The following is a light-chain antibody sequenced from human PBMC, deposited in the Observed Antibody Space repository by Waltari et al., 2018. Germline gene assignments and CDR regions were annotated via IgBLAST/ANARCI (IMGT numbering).Light chain of an antibody. J-gene: IGLJ3*02. Sequence: QSPLTHPPSVSGSLGQPVGISCTRSDSAVVGFDRVSWYRQSPGTAPNLRIYEVTGRPSGVSGRFSGSKSGHTASLTISGLQPDDEADYYCSSYIPRRTWVFGGGTTLTVL. V-gene: IGLV2-18*02. CDR1: DSAVVGFDR. CDR2: EVT. CDR3: SSYIPRRTWV.